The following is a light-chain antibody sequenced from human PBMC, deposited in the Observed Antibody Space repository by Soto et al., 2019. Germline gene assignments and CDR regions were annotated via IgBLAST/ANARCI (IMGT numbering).Light chain of an antibody. V-gene: IGKV1-5*01. CDR3: QQYNKWPLT. J-gene: IGKJ1*01. CDR2: AAS. Sequence: DIQMTQSPSTLSASVGDRVTITCLASQTINSWLAWYQQKPGKAPKLLIYAASSLQSGVPSRFSGSGSGTDFTLTISSLQSEDFTVYYCQQYNKWPLTFGQGTKVDIK. CDR1: QTINSW.